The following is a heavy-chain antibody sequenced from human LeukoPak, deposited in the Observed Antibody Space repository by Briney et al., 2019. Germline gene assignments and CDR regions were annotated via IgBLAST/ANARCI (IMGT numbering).Heavy chain of an antibody. J-gene: IGHJ6*02. Sequence: SETLSLTCTVSGGSISSYYWSWIRQPPGKGLEWIGYIYYSGSTNYNPSLKSRVTISVDTSKNQFSLKLSSVTAADTAVYYCARGGRYCSSTSCYYYYGMDVWGQGTTVTVSS. CDR1: GGSISSYY. CDR3: ARGGRYCSSTSCYYYYGMDV. CDR2: IYYSGST. V-gene: IGHV4-59*01. D-gene: IGHD2-2*01.